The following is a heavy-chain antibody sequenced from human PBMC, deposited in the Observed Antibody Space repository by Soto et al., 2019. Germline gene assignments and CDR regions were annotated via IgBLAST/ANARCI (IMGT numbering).Heavy chain of an antibody. CDR3: TRSDGGLDWAYYYYGMDV. Sequence: GGSLRLSCTASGFTFGDYAMSWFRQAPGKGLEWVGFIRSKAYGGTTEYAASVKGRFTISRDDSKSIAYLQMNSLKTEDTAVYYCTRSDGGLDWAYYYYGMDVWGQGTTVTVSS. D-gene: IGHD4-17*01. CDR1: GFTFGDYA. V-gene: IGHV3-49*03. J-gene: IGHJ6*02. CDR2: IRSKAYGGTT.